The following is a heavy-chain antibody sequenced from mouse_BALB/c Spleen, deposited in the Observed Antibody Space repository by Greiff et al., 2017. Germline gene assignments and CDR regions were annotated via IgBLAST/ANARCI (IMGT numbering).Heavy chain of an antibody. Sequence: QVQLKQSGAELAKPGASVKMSCKASGYTFTSYWMHWVKQRPGQGLEWIGYINPSTGYTEYNQKFKDKATLTADKSSSTAYMQLSSLTSEDSAVYYCARCHYYGYYAMDYWGQGTSVTGSS. CDR3: ARCHYYGYYAMDY. CDR1: GYTFTSYW. D-gene: IGHD1-2*01. V-gene: IGHV1-7*01. J-gene: IGHJ4*01. CDR2: INPSTGYT.